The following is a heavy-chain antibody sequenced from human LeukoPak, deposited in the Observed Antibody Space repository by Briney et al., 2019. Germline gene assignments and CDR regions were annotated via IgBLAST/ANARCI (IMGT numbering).Heavy chain of an antibody. CDR3: AKDDRIKSIAVAGFYYYYGMDV. CDR2: ISYDGSNK. J-gene: IGHJ6*02. V-gene: IGHV3-30*18. Sequence: PGGSLRLSCAASGFTFSSYGMHWVRQAPGKGLEWVAVISYDGSNKYYADSVKGRFTISRDNSKNTLCLQMNSLRAEDTAVYYCAKDDRIKSIAVAGFYYYYGMDVWGQGTTVTVSS. CDR1: GFTFSSYG. D-gene: IGHD6-19*01.